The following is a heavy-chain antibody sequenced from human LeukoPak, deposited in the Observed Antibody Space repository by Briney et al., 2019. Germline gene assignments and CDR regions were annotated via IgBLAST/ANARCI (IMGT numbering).Heavy chain of an antibody. V-gene: IGHV3-48*02. CDR2: ISTDSGTL. Sequence: PGGSLRLSCAASGFTFSSYPLNWVRQAPVKGLEWISFISTDSGTLYYADSVKGRFTISRNNAANSLYLQMNNLRDEDTAVYYCARRDPFDYCGQGTMVTVSS. CDR1: GFTFSSYP. J-gene: IGHJ4*02. CDR3: ARRDPFDY.